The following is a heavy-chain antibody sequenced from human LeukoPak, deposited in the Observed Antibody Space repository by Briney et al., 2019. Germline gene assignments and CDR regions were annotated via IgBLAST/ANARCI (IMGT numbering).Heavy chain of an antibody. J-gene: IGHJ4*02. CDR2: ISGSGGST. D-gene: IGHD3-22*01. Sequence: GWSVRLSCAASGFTFSSYAMSWVRQAPGKGLEWVSAISGSGGSTYYADSVKGRYTISRDNSKNTLYLQMNSLRAEDTAVYYCAKGGSYYDSSGYYYADYFDYWGQGTLVTVSS. CDR3: AKGGSYYDSSGYYYADYFDY. V-gene: IGHV3-23*01. CDR1: GFTFSSYA.